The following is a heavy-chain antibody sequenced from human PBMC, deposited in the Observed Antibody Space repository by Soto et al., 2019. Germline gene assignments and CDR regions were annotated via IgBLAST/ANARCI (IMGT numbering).Heavy chain of an antibody. J-gene: IGHJ4*02. CDR2: ISPYDGNI. Sequence: QVQLVQSGAEVKKPGASVKVSCKASGYTFTTYGISWVRQAPGQGLEWMGWISPYDGNINYAQTVQGRVTMTTDTSTSTAYMELRSLRSDDTAVYYCARDHHYDSSGYYFDCWGQGTLVTVSS. CDR1: GYTFTTYG. D-gene: IGHD3-22*01. CDR3: ARDHHYDSSGYYFDC. V-gene: IGHV1-18*01.